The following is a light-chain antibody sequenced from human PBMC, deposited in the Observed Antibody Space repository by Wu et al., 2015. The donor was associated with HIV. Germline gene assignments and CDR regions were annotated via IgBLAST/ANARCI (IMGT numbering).Light chain of an antibody. CDR1: QSVSSY. J-gene: IGKJ1*01. Sequence: EIVLTQSPATLSLSPGESATLSCRASQSVSSYLGWYQQKPGQAPRLLIYDASTRATGIPARFSGSGSGTEFTLTISSLQSEDFAVYYCQQYKNWLRTFGQGTKVEIK. CDR2: DAS. V-gene: IGKV3-15*01. CDR3: QQYKNWLRT.